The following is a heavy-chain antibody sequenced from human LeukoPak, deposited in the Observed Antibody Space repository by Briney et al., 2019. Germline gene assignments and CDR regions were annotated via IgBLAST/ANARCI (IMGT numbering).Heavy chain of an antibody. J-gene: IGHJ4*02. Sequence: SETLSLTCTVSGGSISSYYWSCIRQPPGKGLEWIGYIYYSGSTNYNPSLKSRVTISVDTSKNQFPLQLRSVTAEDPAVYHCASRKRYSGTTTALDWGQGTLLTVSS. CDR2: IYYSGST. D-gene: IGHD5-12*01. CDR1: GGSISSYY. CDR3: ASRKRYSGTTTALD. V-gene: IGHV4-59*01.